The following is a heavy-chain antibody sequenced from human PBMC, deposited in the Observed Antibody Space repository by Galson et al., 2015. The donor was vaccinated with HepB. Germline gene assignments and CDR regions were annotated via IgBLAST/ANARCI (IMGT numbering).Heavy chain of an antibody. J-gene: IGHJ5*02. Sequence: SVKVSCKASGGTFSSYTISWVRQAPGQGLEWMGRIIPILGIANYAQKFQGRVTITADKSTSTAYMELSSLRSEDTAVYYCARGSDSISNWFDPWGQGTLVTVSS. CDR2: IIPILGIA. D-gene: IGHD3-22*01. CDR3: ARGSDSISNWFDP. CDR1: GGTFSSYT. V-gene: IGHV1-69*02.